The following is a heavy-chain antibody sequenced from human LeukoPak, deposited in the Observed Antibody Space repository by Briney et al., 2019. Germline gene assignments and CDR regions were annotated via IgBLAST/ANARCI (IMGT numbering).Heavy chain of an antibody. V-gene: IGHV3-15*07. CDR2: IKSEIDGGAT. CDR1: GFTFSNTW. Sequence: GGSLRLSCAASGFTFSNTWMNWVRQAPGKGLEWVGRIKSEIDGGATDYAAPVQDRFTISRDDSQATMYLQMNSLKTEDTAVYYCTTGGSVIVAGTRAFDIWGQGTMVTVSS. CDR3: TTGGSVIVAGTRAFDI. J-gene: IGHJ3*02. D-gene: IGHD5-12*01.